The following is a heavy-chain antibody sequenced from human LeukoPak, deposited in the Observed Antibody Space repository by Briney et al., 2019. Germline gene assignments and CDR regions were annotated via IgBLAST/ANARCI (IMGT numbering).Heavy chain of an antibody. CDR1: GGSISSGYYS. CDR2: MHHSGST. J-gene: IGHJ5*02. D-gene: IGHD2-2*01. Sequence: TSQTLSLTCAVSGGSISSGYYSWSWIRQPPGKGLEWIGYMHHSGSTYYNPSLKSRVTISLDKSKNQFSLKLSSVTAADTAVYYCARQREGPLGFCSSTSCSGLDPWGQGTLVTVSS. CDR3: ARQREGPLGFCSSTSCSGLDP. V-gene: IGHV4-30-2*01.